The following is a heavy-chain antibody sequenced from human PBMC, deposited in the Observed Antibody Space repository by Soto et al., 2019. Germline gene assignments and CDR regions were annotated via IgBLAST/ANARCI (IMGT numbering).Heavy chain of an antibody. D-gene: IGHD1-26*01. CDR3: VNGKNRVRYYYVMDV. J-gene: IGHJ6*02. V-gene: IGHV3-30*18. CDR2: ISFDGSER. Sequence: QVHLMESGRGVVQPGTSLRLSRVVSGLTFRDSGMHWVRQAPGKGLEWVAVISFDGSERHYRDSVKGRFSISTNNSRNTHYLKMSSLRGDDSAVYYCVNGKNRVRYYYVMDVWGHGSTVTVSS. CDR1: GLTFRDSG.